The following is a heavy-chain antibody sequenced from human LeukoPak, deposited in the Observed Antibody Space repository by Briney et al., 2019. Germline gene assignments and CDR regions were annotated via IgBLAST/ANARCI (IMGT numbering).Heavy chain of an antibody. D-gene: IGHD2-15*01. J-gene: IGHJ5*02. CDR2: IYTSGST. CDR1: GGSISSGSYY. Sequence: SQTLSLTCTVSGGSISSGSYYWSWIRQPAGKGLEWIGRIYTSGSTNYNPSLKSRVTISVDTSKNQFSLKLSSVTAADTAVYHCAGCYMAYNWFDPWGQGTLVTVSS. CDR3: AGCYMAYNWFDP. V-gene: IGHV4-61*02.